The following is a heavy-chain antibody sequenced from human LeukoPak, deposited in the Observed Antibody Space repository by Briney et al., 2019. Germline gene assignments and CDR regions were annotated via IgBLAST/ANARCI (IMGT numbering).Heavy chain of an antibody. CDR2: INWNGGST. Sequence: PGGSLRLSCAASGFTFDDYGMSWVRQAPGKGLEWVSGINWNGGSTGYADSVKSRFTISRDNAKNSLYLQMNSLRAEDTALYYCARGLLRYFDWLPACFDYWGQGTLVTVSS. D-gene: IGHD3-9*01. J-gene: IGHJ4*02. CDR3: ARGLLRYFDWLPACFDY. V-gene: IGHV3-20*04. CDR1: GFTFDDYG.